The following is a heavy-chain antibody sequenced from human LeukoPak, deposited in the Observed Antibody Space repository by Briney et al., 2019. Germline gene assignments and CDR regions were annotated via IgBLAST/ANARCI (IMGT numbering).Heavy chain of an antibody. CDR2: TIPLFGAA. Sequence: ASVKVSCKASGGTVSRYAISWVRQAPGQGLEWMGGTIPLFGAANYAQKFQGRVTITADESTGTAYMELSSLRSEDTAVYYCARSLFRFLEWSYRSYYYYYMDVWGKGTTVTVSS. CDR3: ARSLFRFLEWSYRSYYYYYMDV. D-gene: IGHD3-3*01. V-gene: IGHV1-69*13. J-gene: IGHJ6*03. CDR1: GGTVSRYA.